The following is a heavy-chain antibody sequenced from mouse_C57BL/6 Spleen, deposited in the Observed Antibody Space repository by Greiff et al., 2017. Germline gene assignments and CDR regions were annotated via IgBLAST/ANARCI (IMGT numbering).Heavy chain of an antibody. D-gene: IGHD1-2*01. CDR1: GYTFTSYW. CDR2: IHPNSGST. Sequence: VKLQESGAELVKPGASVKLSCKASGYTFTSYWMHWVKQRPGQGLEWIGMIHPNSGSTNYNEKFKSKATLTVDKSSSTAYMQLSSLTSEDSAVYYCASPLLRGYAMDYWGQGTSVTVSS. V-gene: IGHV1-64*01. CDR3: ASPLLRGYAMDY. J-gene: IGHJ4*01.